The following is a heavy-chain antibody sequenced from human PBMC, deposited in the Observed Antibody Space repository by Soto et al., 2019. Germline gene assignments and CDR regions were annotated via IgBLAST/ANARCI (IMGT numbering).Heavy chain of an antibody. D-gene: IGHD2-2*01. V-gene: IGHV1-18*01. CDR2: ISAYNGNT. Sequence: GASVKVSCKSSGYPFTSYGSSWVRQAPGQGLEWMGWISAYNGNTNYAQKLQGRVTMTTDTSTSTAYMELRSLRSDDTAVYYCARTPCCESTYPDYWGQGTLVTVSS. CDR1: GYPFTSYG. J-gene: IGHJ4*02. CDR3: ARTPCCESTYPDY.